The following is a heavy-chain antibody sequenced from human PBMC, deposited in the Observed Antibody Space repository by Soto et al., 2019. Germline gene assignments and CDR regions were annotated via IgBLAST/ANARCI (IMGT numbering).Heavy chain of an antibody. Sequence: GGSLRLSCAASGFTFSSYGMHWVRQAPGKGLEWVAVISYDGSNKYYADCVKGRFTIARDNSKNTLYLQMNSLRAEDTAVYYCAIRDTKNDFWSGYYLKDYMDVWGKGTTVTVSS. V-gene: IGHV3-30*03. CDR2: ISYDGSNK. D-gene: IGHD3-3*01. CDR1: GFTFSSYG. J-gene: IGHJ6*03. CDR3: AIRDTKNDFWSGYYLKDYMDV.